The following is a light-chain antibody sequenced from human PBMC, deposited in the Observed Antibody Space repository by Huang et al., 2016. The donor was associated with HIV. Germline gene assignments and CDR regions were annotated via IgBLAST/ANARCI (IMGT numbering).Light chain of an antibody. CDR2: DAS. CDR3: QHYGSSPWT. J-gene: IGKJ1*01. CDR1: QSVSNSY. V-gene: IGKV3-20*01. Sequence: EIVLTQSPGTLSLSPGERATLSCRASQSVSNSYLAWYQQKPGQAPRLLIYDASSRATGIPDRFSGSGSGTDFTLTISRLEPEDFAVYYCQHYGSSPWTFGQGTKVEIK.